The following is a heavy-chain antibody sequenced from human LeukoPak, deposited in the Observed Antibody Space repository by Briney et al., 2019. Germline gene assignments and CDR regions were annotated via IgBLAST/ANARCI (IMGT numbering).Heavy chain of an antibody. Sequence: PSETLSLTCTVSGGSISSYYWSWIRQPPGKGLEWIGYIYYSGSTNYNPSLKSRVTISVDTSKNQFSLKLSSVAAADTAAYYCARGGGYNSYLDYWGQGTLVTVPS. CDR2: IYYSGST. D-gene: IGHD5-24*01. V-gene: IGHV4-59*01. CDR1: GGSISSYY. J-gene: IGHJ4*02. CDR3: ARGGGYNSYLDY.